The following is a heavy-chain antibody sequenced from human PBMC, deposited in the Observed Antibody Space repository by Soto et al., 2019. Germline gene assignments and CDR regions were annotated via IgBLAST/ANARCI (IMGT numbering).Heavy chain of an antibody. CDR1: GSIFSSYS. J-gene: IGHJ6*02. Sequence: GCLILSCAASGSIFSSYSMHGVRQAPGKGLEWVAVLSFYGNNKYYADSVKGRFTISRDNSKNTPYLEMNSLRGEDTAVYYCASGPYCSSLSCYSYYQYSGMDVWGQGTTVTVSS. CDR3: ASGPYCSSLSCYSYYQYSGMDV. D-gene: IGHD2-2*01. CDR2: LSFYGNNK. V-gene: IGHV3-30-3*01.